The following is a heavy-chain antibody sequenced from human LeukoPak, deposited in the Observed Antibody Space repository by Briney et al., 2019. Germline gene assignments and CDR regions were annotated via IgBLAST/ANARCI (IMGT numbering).Heavy chain of an antibody. CDR1: GFTFSGSA. CDR3: TRGAGAAAGQYYYYYYYMDV. V-gene: IGHV3-73*01. J-gene: IGHJ6*03. Sequence: PGGSLRLSCAASGFTFSGSAMHWVRQASGKGLEWVGRIRSKANSYATAYAASVKGRFTISRDDSKNTAYLQMNSLKTEDTAVYYCTRGAGAAAGQYYYYYYYMDVWGKGTTVTVSS. D-gene: IGHD6-13*01. CDR2: IRSKANSYAT.